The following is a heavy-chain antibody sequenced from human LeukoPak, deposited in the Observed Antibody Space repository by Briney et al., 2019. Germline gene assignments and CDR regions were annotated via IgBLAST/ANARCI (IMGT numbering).Heavy chain of an antibody. D-gene: IGHD3-9*01. CDR3: ASWGLNVYYIIGGQFDY. CDR2: INPNSGGT. CDR1: GYTFTGYY. J-gene: IGHJ4*02. V-gene: IGHV1-2*02. Sequence: ASVKVSCKASGYTFTGYYMHWVRQAPGQGLEWMGWINPNSGGTNYAQKFQGRVTMTRDTSISTAYMELSRLRSDDTAVYYCASWGLNVYYIIGGQFDYWGRETWVTVPS.